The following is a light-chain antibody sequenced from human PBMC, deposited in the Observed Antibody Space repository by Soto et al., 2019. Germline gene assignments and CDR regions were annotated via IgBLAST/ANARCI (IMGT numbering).Light chain of an antibody. CDR3: QKRSDWPIT. Sequence: EIVLTQSPATLSFSPGERATLSCRASQSVSSYLAWYQQKPGQAPRLLIYDASTRATGIPARFSGSGSGTDFTLTITSLEPEDFAVYSRQKRSDWPITFGQGTQLEIK. CDR1: QSVSSY. J-gene: IGKJ5*01. V-gene: IGKV3-11*01. CDR2: DAS.